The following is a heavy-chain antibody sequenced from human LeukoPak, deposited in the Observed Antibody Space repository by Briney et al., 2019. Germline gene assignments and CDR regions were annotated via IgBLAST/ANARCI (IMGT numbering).Heavy chain of an antibody. J-gene: IGHJ4*02. CDR2: INSDGSST. V-gene: IGHV3-74*01. CDR1: GFTFSSYW. D-gene: IGHD6-6*01. Sequence: GGSLSLSCAASGFTFSSYWMHWVRQTPGKGLVWVSRINSDGSSTSYADSVKGRFTISRDNAKNTLYLQMNSLRAEDTAVYYCARDQRIAARPDIDYWGQGTLVTVSS. CDR3: ARDQRIAARPDIDY.